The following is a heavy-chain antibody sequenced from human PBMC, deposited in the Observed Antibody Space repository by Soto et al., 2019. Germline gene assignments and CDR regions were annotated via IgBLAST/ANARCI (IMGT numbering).Heavy chain of an antibody. D-gene: IGHD1-26*01. Sequence: GGSLRLSGAASGFAFSGYAMSWVRQAPGKGLEWVSAISGSGGSTYYADSVKGRFTISRDNSKNTLYLQMNSLRAEDTAVYYCAKGLGSGSYLDSWGQGTLVTVSS. V-gene: IGHV3-23*01. J-gene: IGHJ4*02. CDR2: ISGSGGST. CDR3: AKGLGSGSYLDS. CDR1: GFAFSGYA.